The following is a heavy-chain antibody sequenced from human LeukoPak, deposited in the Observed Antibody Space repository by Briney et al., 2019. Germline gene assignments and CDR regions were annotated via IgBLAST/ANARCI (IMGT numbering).Heavy chain of an antibody. V-gene: IGHV4-4*07. CDR3: ARSARFNYYMDV. CDR2: IYASGSV. Sequence: SETLSLTCSVSGGSITNFFWTWIRQPAGKGLEYIGRIYASGSVDYSPSLKSRVTMSVDTSNNQFSLNLTSVTAADTALYFCARSARFNYYMDVWGKGTSVTVSS. CDR1: GGSITNFF. D-gene: IGHD2-15*01. J-gene: IGHJ6*03.